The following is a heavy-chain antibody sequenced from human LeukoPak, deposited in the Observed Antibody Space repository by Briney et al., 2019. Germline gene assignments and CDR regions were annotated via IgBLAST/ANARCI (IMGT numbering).Heavy chain of an antibody. CDR3: ARSKDIRAFDI. CDR2: IIPILGIA. CDR1: GCTFSSYA. Sequence: GSSVKVSCKASGCTFSSYAISWVRQAPGQGLEWMGGIIPILGIANYAQKFQGRVTITADKSTTTTYMELSSLRSEDTAVYYCARSKDIRAFDIWGQGTMVTVSS. J-gene: IGHJ3*02. V-gene: IGHV1-69*04. D-gene: IGHD2-15*01.